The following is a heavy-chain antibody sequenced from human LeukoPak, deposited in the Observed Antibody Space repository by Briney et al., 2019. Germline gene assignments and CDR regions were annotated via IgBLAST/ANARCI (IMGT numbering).Heavy chain of an antibody. J-gene: IGHJ5*02. Sequence: AASVKVSCKASGGTFSSYANSWVRQAPGQGLEWMGGIIPIFGTANYAQKFQGRVTITTDESTSTAYMELSSLRSEDTAVYYCARVEIILGALNWFDPWGQGTLVTVSS. D-gene: IGHD3-16*01. V-gene: IGHV1-69*05. CDR3: ARVEIILGALNWFDP. CDR1: GGTFSSYA. CDR2: IIPIFGTA.